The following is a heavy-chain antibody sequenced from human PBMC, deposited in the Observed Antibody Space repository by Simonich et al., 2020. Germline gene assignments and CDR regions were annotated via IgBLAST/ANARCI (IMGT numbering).Heavy chain of an antibody. V-gene: IGHV3-30*18. CDR2: KWYDGSNK. CDR3: AKESTVSRWDYYYGMDV. D-gene: IGHD4-17*01. Sequence: QVQLVESGGGVVQPGRSLRLSCAASGFTFSSYGMHWVRQAPGKGLEWLAVKWYDGSNKYYADSGKVRFTISRDNSKNTLYLKMNSLRAEDTAMYYCAKESTVSRWDYYYGMDVWGQGTTVTVSS. J-gene: IGHJ6*02. CDR1: GFTFSSYG.